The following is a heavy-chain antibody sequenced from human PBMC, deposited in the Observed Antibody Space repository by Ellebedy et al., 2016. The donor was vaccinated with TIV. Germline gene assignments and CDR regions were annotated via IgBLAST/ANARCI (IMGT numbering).Heavy chain of an antibody. D-gene: IGHD3-22*01. J-gene: IGHJ6*02. CDR2: ISYDGSDK. V-gene: IGHV3-30*03. Sequence: GGSLRLXXADSGFTFSHYGMHWVRQAPGKGLEWVAVISYDGSDKYHADSVKGRFTISRDNSRKTLFLQMNSLRAEDTAVYYCARVSDYYDTSGYYYVGLYGMDVWGQGTTVTVSS. CDR1: GFTFSHYG. CDR3: ARVSDYYDTSGYYYVGLYGMDV.